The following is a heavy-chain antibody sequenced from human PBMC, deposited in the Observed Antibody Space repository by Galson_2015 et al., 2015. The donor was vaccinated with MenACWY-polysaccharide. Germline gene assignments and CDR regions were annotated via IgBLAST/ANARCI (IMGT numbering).Heavy chain of an antibody. D-gene: IGHD4/OR15-4a*01. J-gene: IGHJ1*01. Sequence: QSGAEVKKPGESLKISCKGLGYSFTSYWIGWVRQMPGKGLEWMGIIYPGGSDARFSPSFQGQVTMSVDKSISTAYLQWNSLKASYTAIYCCARITWCEYFQYWGQGALVTV. CDR3: ARITWCEYFQY. CDR2: IYPGGSDA. CDR1: GYSFTSYW. V-gene: IGHV5-51*03.